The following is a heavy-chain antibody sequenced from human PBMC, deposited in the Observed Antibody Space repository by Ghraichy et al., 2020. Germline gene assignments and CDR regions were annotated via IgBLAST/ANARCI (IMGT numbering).Heavy chain of an antibody. V-gene: IGHV4-34*01. CDR3: ARSQWELSAGLDY. Sequence: SETLSLTCAVYGGSFSGYYWSWIRQPPGKGLEWIGEINHSGSTNYNPSLKSRVTISVDTSKNQFSLKLSSVTAADTAVYYCARSQWELSAGLDYWGQGTLVTVSS. CDR1: GGSFSGYY. J-gene: IGHJ4*02. CDR2: INHSGST. D-gene: IGHD1-26*01.